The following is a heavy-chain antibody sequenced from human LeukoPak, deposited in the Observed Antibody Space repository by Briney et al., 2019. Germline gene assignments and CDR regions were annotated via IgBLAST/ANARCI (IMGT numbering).Heavy chain of an antibody. D-gene: IGHD5-12*01. CDR2: VVPSDSYT. CDR1: ACSFTSYC. V-gene: IGHV5-10-1*01. Sequence: GESLKISCWASACSFTSYCVMWVRRLPGNGGEWRGRVVPSDSYTNYSPSLQGNVTISADKSISTAYLQRSSLKASDTAMYYCASDSWLRFPRSWGQGTLVTVSS. J-gene: IGHJ4*02. CDR3: ASDSWLRFPRS.